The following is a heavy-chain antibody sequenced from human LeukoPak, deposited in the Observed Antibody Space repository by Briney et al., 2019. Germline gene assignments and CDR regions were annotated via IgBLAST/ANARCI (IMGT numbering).Heavy chain of an antibody. Sequence: PSETLSLTCTVSGYSISSGYYWGWIRQPPGKGLEWIGSFDHSGGSYYNPSLKSRVTISVDTSKNQFSLKLSSVTAADTAVYYCARVGNYYDSSGGSGSPRWGNYYYYYYMDVWGKGTTVTVSS. D-gene: IGHD3-22*01. CDR3: ARVGNYYDSSGGSGSPRWGNYYYYYYMDV. CDR2: FDHSGGS. CDR1: GYSISSGYY. V-gene: IGHV4-38-2*02. J-gene: IGHJ6*03.